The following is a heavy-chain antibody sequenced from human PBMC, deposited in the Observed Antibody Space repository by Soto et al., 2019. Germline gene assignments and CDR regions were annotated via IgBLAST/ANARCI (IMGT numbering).Heavy chain of an antibody. Sequence: PSETLSLTCAVYGGSFSGYYWSWIRQPPGKGLEWTGEINHSGSTNYNPSLKSRVTISVDTSKNQFSLKLSSVTAADTAVYYCARVSSGWSRIDYWGQGTPVTVS. J-gene: IGHJ4*02. V-gene: IGHV4-34*01. CDR3: ARVSSGWSRIDY. D-gene: IGHD6-19*01. CDR2: INHSGST. CDR1: GGSFSGYY.